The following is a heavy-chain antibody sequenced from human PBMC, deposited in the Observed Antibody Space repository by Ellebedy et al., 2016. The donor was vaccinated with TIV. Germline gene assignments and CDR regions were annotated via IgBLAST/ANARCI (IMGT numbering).Heavy chain of an antibody. CDR1: GGSFSGYY. V-gene: IGHV4-34*01. CDR2: INHSGST. CDR3: ARTAFTLIGY. J-gene: IGHJ4*02. Sequence: GSLRLSCAVYGGSFSGYYWSWIRQPPGKGLEWIGEINHSGSTNYNPSLKSRVTVSVDTSKNQFSLKLSSVTAADTAVYYCARTAFTLIGYWGQGTLVTVSS. D-gene: IGHD3-16*01.